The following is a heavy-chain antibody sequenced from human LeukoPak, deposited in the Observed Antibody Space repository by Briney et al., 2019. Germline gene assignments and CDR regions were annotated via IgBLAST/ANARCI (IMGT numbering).Heavy chain of an antibody. CDR3: ARDGADSPGREIRDAFDI. CDR2: ISHSGRST. J-gene: IGHJ3*02. D-gene: IGHD3-22*01. V-gene: IGHV3-23*01. CDR1: GFTFSSYA. Sequence: GGSLRLSCAASGFTFSSYAMNWVRQAPGKGLEWVSDISHSGRSTYYADSVKGRFTISRDNSKNTLYLQMNSLRAEDTAVYYCARDGADSPGREIRDAFDIWGQGTMVTVSS.